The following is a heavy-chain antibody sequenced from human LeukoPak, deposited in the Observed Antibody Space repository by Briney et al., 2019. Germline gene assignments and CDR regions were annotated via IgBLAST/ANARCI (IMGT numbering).Heavy chain of an antibody. Sequence: PSETLSLTCTVSGGSISSSSYYWGWIRQPPGKGLEWIGSIYYSGSTYYNPSLKSRVTISVDTSKNQFSLKLSSVTAADTAVYYCARAYSSSPGSPFDPWGQGTLVTVSS. J-gene: IGHJ5*02. CDR3: ARAYSSSPGSPFDP. V-gene: IGHV4-39*07. CDR1: GGSISSSSYY. D-gene: IGHD6-6*01. CDR2: IYYSGST.